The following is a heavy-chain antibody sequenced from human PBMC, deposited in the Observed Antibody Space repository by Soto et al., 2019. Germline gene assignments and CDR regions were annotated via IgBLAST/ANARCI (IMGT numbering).Heavy chain of an antibody. V-gene: IGHV3-23*01. CDR1: GFTFSNYG. D-gene: IGHD3-16*01. CDR2: INAGGGST. CDR3: AKDRDMITFGVKRPLGE. Sequence: EVQLLESGGGLVQPGGSLRLSCAASGFTFSNYGMSWVRQAPGKGLEWVSVINAGGGSTNYADSVKGRFTISRDSSKNTLYLQMNSLRVEDTAVYYCAKDRDMITFGVKRPLGEWGQGTLVTVSS. J-gene: IGHJ4*02.